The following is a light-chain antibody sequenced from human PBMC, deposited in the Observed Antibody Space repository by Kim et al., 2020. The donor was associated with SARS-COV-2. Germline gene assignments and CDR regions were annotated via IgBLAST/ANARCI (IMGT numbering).Light chain of an antibody. CDR2: RNK. J-gene: IGLJ3*02. V-gene: IGLV10-54*01. Sequence: QPTTQTSPGNSNNVGNLGAAWLQQHQSQPKKLGSYRNKDRPSGISERLSASRAEITASLTITGLQPEDEADYYCTAWDSSLSAWVSGGGTKLTVL. CDR1: SNNVGNLG. CDR3: TAWDSSLSAWV.